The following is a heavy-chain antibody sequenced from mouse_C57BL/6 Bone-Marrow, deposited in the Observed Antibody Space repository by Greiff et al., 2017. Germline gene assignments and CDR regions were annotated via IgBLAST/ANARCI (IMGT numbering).Heavy chain of an antibody. CDR1: GYTFTDYY. V-gene: IGHV1-26*01. CDR3: VGDGYFDWYFDV. D-gene: IGHD2-3*01. CDR2: INPNNGGT. Sequence: EVQLQQSGPELVKPGASVKISCKASGYTFTDYYMNWVKQSHGKSLEWIGDINPNNGGTSYNQKFKGKATLTVDKSSSTAYMELRSLTSEDSAVYYCVGDGYFDWYFDVGGTGTTVTVSS. J-gene: IGHJ1*03.